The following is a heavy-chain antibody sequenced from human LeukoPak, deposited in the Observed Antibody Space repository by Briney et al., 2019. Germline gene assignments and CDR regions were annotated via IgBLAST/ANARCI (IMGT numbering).Heavy chain of an antibody. V-gene: IGHV1-69*06. J-gene: IGHJ6*03. CDR1: GYTFTGYY. D-gene: IGHD3-3*01. CDR3: ARGGGSWSGPHIYYYYYMDV. Sequence: GASVKVSCKASGYTFTGYYMHWVRQAPGQGLEWMGGIIPIFGTANYAQKFQGRVTITADKSTSTAYMELSSLRSEDTAVYYCARGGGSWSGPHIYYYYYMDVWGKGTTVTVSS. CDR2: IIPIFGTA.